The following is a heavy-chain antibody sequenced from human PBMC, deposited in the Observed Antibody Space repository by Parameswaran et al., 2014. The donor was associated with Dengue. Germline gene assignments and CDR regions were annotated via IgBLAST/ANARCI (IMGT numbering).Heavy chain of an antibody. CDR2: IYHSGST. CDR1: GGSISSSNW. CDR3: ARVPYYGSPLDY. V-gene: IGHV4-4*02. Sequence: GSLRLSYAVSGGSISSSNWWSWVRQPPGKGLEWIGEIYHSGSTNYNPSLKSRVTISVDKSKNQFSLKLSSVTAADTAVYYCARVPYYGSPLDYWGQGTLVTVSS. D-gene: IGHD3-10*01. J-gene: IGHJ4*02.